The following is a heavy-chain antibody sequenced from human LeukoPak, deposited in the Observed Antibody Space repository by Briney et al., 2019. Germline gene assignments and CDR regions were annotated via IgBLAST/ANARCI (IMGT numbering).Heavy chain of an antibody. CDR2: IYSGGST. V-gene: IGHV3-53*01. CDR3: AKLYSRNYDFWSGYEDAFDI. Sequence: GGSLRLSCAASGFTVSSNYMSWVRQAPGKGLEWVSVIYSGGSTYYADSVKGRFTISRDNSKNTLYLQMNSLRAEDTAVYYCAKLYSRNYDFWSGYEDAFDIWGQGTMVTVSS. D-gene: IGHD3-3*01. J-gene: IGHJ3*02. CDR1: GFTVSSNY.